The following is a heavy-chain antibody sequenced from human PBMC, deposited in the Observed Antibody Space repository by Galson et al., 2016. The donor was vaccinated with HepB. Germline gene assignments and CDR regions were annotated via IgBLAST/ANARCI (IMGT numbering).Heavy chain of an antibody. Sequence: SVKVSCKASGFTFSSSAVQWVRQARGQRLGWIGWIVVGSGNTNYAQKFQERVTISRDMSTSTAYMELSSLRSEDTAVYYCAATLDYDILTESGWFDPWGQGTLVTVSS. V-gene: IGHV1-58*01. CDR2: IVVGSGNT. CDR3: AATLDYDILTESGWFDP. J-gene: IGHJ5*02. CDR1: GFTFSSSA. D-gene: IGHD3-9*01.